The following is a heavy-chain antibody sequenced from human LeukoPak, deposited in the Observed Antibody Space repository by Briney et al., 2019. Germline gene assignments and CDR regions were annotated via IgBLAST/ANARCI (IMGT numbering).Heavy chain of an antibody. CDR2: ISAYNGNT. V-gene: IGHV1-18*01. J-gene: IGHJ4*02. CDR3: ARGAAYTYYYDSSGYYRHFDY. D-gene: IGHD3-22*01. Sequence: GASVTVSCKASGYTFTIYGISWVRQAPGQGLEWMGWISAYNGNTNYAQKFQGRVTMTRDTSISTAYMELSRLRSDDTAVYYCARGAAYTYYYDSSGYYRHFDYWGQGTLVTVSS. CDR1: GYTFTIYG.